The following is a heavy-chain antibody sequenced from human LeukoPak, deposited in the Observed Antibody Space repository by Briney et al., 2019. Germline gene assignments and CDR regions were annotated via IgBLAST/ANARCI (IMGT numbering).Heavy chain of an antibody. V-gene: IGHV3-30*03. CDR1: GFTFSIYD. CDR3: ARGIAVAGTFVWFDP. J-gene: IGHJ5*02. D-gene: IGHD6-19*01. CDR2: ISYDGSNK. Sequence: PGRSLRLSCAASGFTFSIYDMHWVRQAPGKGLEWVAVISYDGSNKYYADSVKGRFTISRDNSKNTLYLQMNSQRAEDTAVYYCARGIAVAGTFVWFDPWGQGTLVTVSS.